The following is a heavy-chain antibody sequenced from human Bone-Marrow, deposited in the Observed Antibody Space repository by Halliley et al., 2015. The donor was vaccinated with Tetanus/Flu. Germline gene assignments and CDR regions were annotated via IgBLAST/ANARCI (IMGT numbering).Heavy chain of an antibody. J-gene: IGHJ6*02. CDR2: ISSSGSTI. Sequence: SLRLSCAASGFTFSSHDMNWVRQAPGKGLEWVSFISSSGSTIYYADSVKGRFSISRDNTKKSLYLQMSSLRAEDTAVYYCAKIAVFGTGINYYGMGVWGQGATVTVSS. CDR1: GFTFSSHD. V-gene: IGHV3-48*03. CDR3: AKIAVFGTGINYYGMGV. D-gene: IGHD3-3*01.